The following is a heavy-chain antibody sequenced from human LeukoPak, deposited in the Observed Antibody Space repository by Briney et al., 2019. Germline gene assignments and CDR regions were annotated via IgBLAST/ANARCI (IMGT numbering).Heavy chain of an antibody. Sequence: GGSLRLSCAASGFTFSSYWMHWVRQAPGKGLVWVSRLNSDGSSTSYADSVKGRFTISRDNAENTLYLQMNSLRAEDTAVYYCARDRDTAMEPWGQGTLVTVSS. CDR3: ARDRDTAMEP. D-gene: IGHD5-18*01. CDR2: LNSDGSST. V-gene: IGHV3-74*01. J-gene: IGHJ5*02. CDR1: GFTFSSYW.